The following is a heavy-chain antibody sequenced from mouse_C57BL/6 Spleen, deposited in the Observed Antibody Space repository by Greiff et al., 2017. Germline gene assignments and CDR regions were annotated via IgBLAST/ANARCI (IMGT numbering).Heavy chain of an antibody. CDR1: GFSLTSYG. J-gene: IGHJ4*01. V-gene: IGHV2-2*01. CDR2: IWSGGST. CDR3: AREFRSVYYAMDY. Sequence: QVQLKQSGPGLVQPSQSLSITCTVSGFSLTSYGVHWVRQSPGKGLEWLGVIWSGGSTDYNAAFISRLSISEDNSKSQVFVKMNSLQSDDTAIYYCAREFRSVYYAMDYWGQGTSVTVSS.